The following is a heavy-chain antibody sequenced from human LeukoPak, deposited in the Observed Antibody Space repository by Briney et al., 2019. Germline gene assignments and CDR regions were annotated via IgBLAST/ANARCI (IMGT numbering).Heavy chain of an antibody. D-gene: IGHD2-8*02. CDR1: GFTFSTYE. CDR2: MSNNGRTI. Sequence: PGGSLRLSCAASGFTFSTYEMNWVRQAPGKGLEWLSYMSNNGRTIYYADSVKGRFTISRDNAKNSLYLQMNSLRAEDTAVYYCARVTEYCIDYWGQGAQVTVSS. J-gene: IGHJ4*02. V-gene: IGHV3-48*03. CDR3: ARVTEYCIDY.